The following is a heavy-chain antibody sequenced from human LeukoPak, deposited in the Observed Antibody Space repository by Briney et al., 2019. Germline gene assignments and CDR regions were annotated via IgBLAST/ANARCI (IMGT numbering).Heavy chain of an antibody. CDR3: EIKGSGTYNFDY. CDR1: GYSNSSGYY. CDR2: FYHSGTT. J-gene: IGHJ4*02. D-gene: IGHD3-10*01. Sequence: SETLSLTCAVSGYSNSSGYYWGWIRQPPGKGPEWIGYFYHSGTTYYNPSLKSRVTISVDTFENQFSLRLISVTAADTAVYYCEIKGSGTYNFDYWGQGTLVTVSS. V-gene: IGHV4-38-2*01.